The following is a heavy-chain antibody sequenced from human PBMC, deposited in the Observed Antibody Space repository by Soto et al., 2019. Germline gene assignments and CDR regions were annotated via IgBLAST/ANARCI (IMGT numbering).Heavy chain of an antibody. Sequence: GASVKVSCKASGYTFTSYYMHWVRQAPGQGLEWMGIINPSGGSTSYAQKFQGRVTVTRDTSTSTVYMELSSLRSEDTAVYYCARSIVVVTALDYWGQGTLVTVSS. D-gene: IGHD2-21*02. J-gene: IGHJ4*02. V-gene: IGHV1-46*01. CDR3: ARSIVVVTALDY. CDR1: GYTFTSYY. CDR2: INPSGGST.